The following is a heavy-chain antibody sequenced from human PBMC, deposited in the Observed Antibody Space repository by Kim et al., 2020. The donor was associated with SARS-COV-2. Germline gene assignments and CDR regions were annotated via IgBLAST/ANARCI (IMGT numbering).Heavy chain of an antibody. CDR2: VYNSGGP. J-gene: IGHJ2*01. V-gene: IGHV4-59*13. CDR3: SRDRSGVFDNSWGWYLEL. Sequence: SETLSLTCTVSGGSISNYYWTWIRQSPGKGLEWIGNVYNSGGPRYNPSLKSRVTISVDTTRNQISLNLTCETAAEQAGDYCSRDRSGVFDNSWGWYLEL. D-gene: IGHD3-10*01. CDR1: GGSISNYY.